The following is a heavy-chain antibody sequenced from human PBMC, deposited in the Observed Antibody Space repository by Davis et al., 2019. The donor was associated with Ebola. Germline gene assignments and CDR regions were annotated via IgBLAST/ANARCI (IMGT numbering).Heavy chain of an antibody. Sequence: GESLKISCEASGFTFSTYSMSWVRQAPGNAPEWVSVISSSGDKIYYADSVKGRFTISSDNSKNTLYLQMNSLRPEDTAVYYCAKGEWEIPSIFDYWAQGTLVTVSS. CDR1: GFTFSTYS. J-gene: IGHJ4*02. CDR3: AKGEWEIPSIFDY. D-gene: IGHD1-26*01. V-gene: IGHV3-23*01. CDR2: ISSSGDKI.